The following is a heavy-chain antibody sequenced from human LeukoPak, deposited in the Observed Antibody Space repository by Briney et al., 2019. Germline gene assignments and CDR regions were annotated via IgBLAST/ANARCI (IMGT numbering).Heavy chain of an antibody. CDR1: GFTFSSYE. CDR2: ISSSGSTI. D-gene: IGHD3-10*01. V-gene: IGHV3-48*03. J-gene: IGHJ6*03. CDR3: ARGPLNYYGSGSFKHYYYNMDV. Sequence: GGSLRLSCAGSGFTFSSYEMGWVRQAPGKGLEWVSYISSSGSTIYYADSVKGRFTISRDNAKNSLFLQMNSLRAGDTAVYYCARGPLNYYGSGSFKHYYYNMDVWGKGTTVTISS.